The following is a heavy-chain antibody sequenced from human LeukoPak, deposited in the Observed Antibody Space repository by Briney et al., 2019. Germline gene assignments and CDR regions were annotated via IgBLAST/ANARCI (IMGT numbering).Heavy chain of an antibody. J-gene: IGHJ4*02. D-gene: IGHD3-10*01. CDR3: ARGRITMVRGVNY. CDR1: GYTFTGYY. V-gene: IGHV1-2*02. CDR2: INPNSGGT. Sequence: ASVKVSCKAYGYTFTGYYMHWVRQAPGQGLEWMGWINPNSGGTNYAQKFQGRVTMTRDTSISTAYMELSRLRSDDTAVYYCARGRITMVRGVNYWGQGTLVTVS.